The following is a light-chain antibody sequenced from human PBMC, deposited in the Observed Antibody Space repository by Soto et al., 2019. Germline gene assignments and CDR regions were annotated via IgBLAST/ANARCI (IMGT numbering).Light chain of an antibody. J-gene: IGKJ4*01. CDR1: QPIGTW. Sequence: DIQMTQSPSSLAASIGDRVSMTCRASQPIGTWVAWYQKKPHIAPKSLIYATSSLQSGVPSRFNGSGSGTEFTLTISSLQPEDIGIYYCQQHNNFPLTFGGGTKVEI. CDR2: ATS. V-gene: IGKV1D-16*01. CDR3: QQHNNFPLT.